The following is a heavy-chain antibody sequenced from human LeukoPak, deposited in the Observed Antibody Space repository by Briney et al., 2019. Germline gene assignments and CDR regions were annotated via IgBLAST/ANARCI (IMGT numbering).Heavy chain of an antibody. Sequence: GGSLRLSCAASGFTFSSYAMSWVRQAPGKGLEWVSAISGSGGSAYYADSVKGRFTISRDNSKNTLYLQMNSLRAEDTAVYYCAKDREFYSNLLDYWGQGTLVTVSS. CDR1: GFTFSSYA. V-gene: IGHV3-23*01. CDR2: ISGSGGSA. CDR3: AKDREFYSNLLDY. D-gene: IGHD4-4*01. J-gene: IGHJ4*02.